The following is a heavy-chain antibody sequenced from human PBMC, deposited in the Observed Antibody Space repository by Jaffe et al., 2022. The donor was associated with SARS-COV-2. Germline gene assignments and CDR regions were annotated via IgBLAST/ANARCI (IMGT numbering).Heavy chain of an antibody. CDR1: GFTFSSYG. D-gene: IGHD3-16*02. Sequence: QVQLVESGGGVVQPGRSLRLSCAASGFTFSSYGMHWVRQAPGKGLEWVAVISYDGSNKYYADSVKGRFTISRDNSKNTLYLQMNSLRAEDTAVYYCAKDGGMITFGGVIGYFDYWGQGTLVTVSS. J-gene: IGHJ4*02. V-gene: IGHV3-30*18. CDR3: AKDGGMITFGGVIGYFDY. CDR2: ISYDGSNK.